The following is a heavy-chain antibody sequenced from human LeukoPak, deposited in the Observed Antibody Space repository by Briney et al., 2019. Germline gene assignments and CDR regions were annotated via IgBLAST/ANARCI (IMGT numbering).Heavy chain of an antibody. CDR1: GFTFSNAW. V-gene: IGHV3-15*01. J-gene: IGHJ4*02. CDR3: TTGAPSSGYLFDQ. Sequence: PGGSLRLSCAASGFTFSNAWMSWVRQAPGKGLECVGRIKTKADGGATDYAAPVKDRFTISRDDSKDTLYLLMNSLKTEDTAVYYCTTGAPSSGYLFDQWGQGTLVTVSS. D-gene: IGHD3-22*01. CDR2: IKTKADGGAT.